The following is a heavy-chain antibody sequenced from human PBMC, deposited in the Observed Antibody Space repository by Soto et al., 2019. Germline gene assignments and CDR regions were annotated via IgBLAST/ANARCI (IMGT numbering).Heavy chain of an antibody. CDR3: ARGRYGDY. J-gene: IGHJ4*02. CDR1: GYGFTTYG. Sequence: QVHLVQSGAEVKKPGASVKVSCKGSGYGFTTYGITWVRQAPGQGLEWMAWISAHNGNTNYAQKVQGRVTVTRDTSTSTAYMELRSLRYYDTAVYYCARGRYGDYWGQGALVTVPS. V-gene: IGHV1-18*01. D-gene: IGHD1-1*01. CDR2: ISAHNGNT.